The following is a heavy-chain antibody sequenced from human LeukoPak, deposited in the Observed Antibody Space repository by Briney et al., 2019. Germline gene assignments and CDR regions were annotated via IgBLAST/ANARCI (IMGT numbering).Heavy chain of an antibody. CDR1: GFTFSSYS. CDR2: ISGTGGSI. V-gene: IGHV3-23*01. J-gene: IGHJ4*02. Sequence: PGGSLRLSCAASGFTFSSYSMTWVRQAPGKGLEWVSLISGTGGSIYYADSVKGRFTISRDNAKNSLYLQMNSLRAEDTAVYYCARVLHKRNYDSSAYYGYWGQGTLVTVSS. D-gene: IGHD3-22*01. CDR3: ARVLHKRNYDSSAYYGY.